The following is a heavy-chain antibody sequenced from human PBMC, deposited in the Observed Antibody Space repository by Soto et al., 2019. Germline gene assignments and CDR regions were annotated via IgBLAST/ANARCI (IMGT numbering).Heavy chain of an antibody. J-gene: IGHJ5*02. CDR1: GGTFSSYA. CDR2: IIPIFGTA. CDR3: AREILRANWFDP. D-gene: IGHD4-17*01. Sequence: SVKVSCKASGGTFSSYAISWVRQAPGQGLEWMGGIIPIFGTANYAQKFQGRVTITADESTSTAYMELSSLRSEDTAVYYCAREILRANWFDPWGQGTLVTVSS. V-gene: IGHV1-69*13.